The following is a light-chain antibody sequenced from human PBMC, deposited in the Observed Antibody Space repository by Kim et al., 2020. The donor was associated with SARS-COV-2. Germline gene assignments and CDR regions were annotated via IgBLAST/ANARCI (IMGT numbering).Light chain of an antibody. CDR2: GAS. Sequence: LSPGERATLSCKASQSVSRNYLVWYQHKPGQPPRLLIYGASNRATGIPDRFSGSGSGTDFTLTISRLEPEDFAIYFCHHHVSSPYSFGQGTKLGI. CDR1: QSVSRNY. J-gene: IGKJ2*03. CDR3: HHHVSSPYS. V-gene: IGKV3-20*01.